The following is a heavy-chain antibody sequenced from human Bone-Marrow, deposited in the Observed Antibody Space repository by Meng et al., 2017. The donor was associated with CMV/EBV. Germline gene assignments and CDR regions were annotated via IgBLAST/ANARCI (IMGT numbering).Heavy chain of an antibody. V-gene: IGHV3-23*01. CDR2: ISDSGGRT. Sequence: ESLKISCAASEFTFSRYAMNWVRQAPGKGLEWVSVISDSGGRTYSADSVKGRFTISRDNSKNTLYLQMNRLRAEDTAVYYCAKDLIRGTRTPGCGMDVWGQGTTVTVSS. CDR3: AKDLIRGTRTPGCGMDV. D-gene: IGHD3-16*01. CDR1: EFTFSRYA. J-gene: IGHJ6*02.